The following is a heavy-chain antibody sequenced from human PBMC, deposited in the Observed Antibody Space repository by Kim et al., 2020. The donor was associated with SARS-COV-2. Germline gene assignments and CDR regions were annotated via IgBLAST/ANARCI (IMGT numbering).Heavy chain of an antibody. CDR1: GYTFTGYF. CDR3: ARWTGLGGMDV. V-gene: IGHV1-2*05. J-gene: IGHJ6*02. CDR2: INPNSGGT. Sequence: ASVKVSCKASGYTFTGYFLHWVRQAPGQGLEWMGRINPNSGGTNYAQKFQGRVTMTRDTSINTAYMELTRLTSDDTVVYYCARWTGLGGMDVWGQGTTVTVSS. D-gene: IGHD3-9*01.